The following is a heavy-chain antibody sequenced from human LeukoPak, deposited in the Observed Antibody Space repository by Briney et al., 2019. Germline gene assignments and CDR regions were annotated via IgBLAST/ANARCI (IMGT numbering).Heavy chain of an antibody. CDR1: GYTFTNYG. V-gene: IGHV1-18*01. Sequence: ASVTVSCKTSGYTFTNYGISWVRQAPGQGLKWMGWIRVYNGNTNYAQKLQGRVTMTTDTSTSTVYMELRSLRSDDTAVYYCASPTSGWYGTDAFDIWGQGTMVTVSS. D-gene: IGHD6-19*01. CDR3: ASPTSGWYGTDAFDI. J-gene: IGHJ3*02. CDR2: IRVYNGNT.